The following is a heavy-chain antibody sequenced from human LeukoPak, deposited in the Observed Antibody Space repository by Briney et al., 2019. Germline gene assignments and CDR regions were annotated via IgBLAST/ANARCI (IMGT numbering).Heavy chain of an antibody. Sequence: SETLSLTCAVSGGSISSSNWWSWVRQPPGKGLEWIGEIYHSGSTNYNPPLKSRVTISVDKSKNQFSLKLSSVTAADTAVYYCARVNSSSSPAWFDPWGQGTLVTVSS. D-gene: IGHD6-6*01. CDR2: IYHSGST. CDR1: GGSISSSNW. CDR3: ARVNSSSSPAWFDP. J-gene: IGHJ5*02. V-gene: IGHV4-4*02.